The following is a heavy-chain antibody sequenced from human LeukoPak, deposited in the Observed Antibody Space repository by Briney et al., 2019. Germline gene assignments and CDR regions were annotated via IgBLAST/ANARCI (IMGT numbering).Heavy chain of an antibody. D-gene: IGHD3-22*01. V-gene: IGHV3-30-3*01. J-gene: IGHJ4*02. CDR1: GFTFSSYA. CDR2: ISYDGSNK. Sequence: GGSLRLSCAASGFTFSSYAMHWVRQAPGKGLEWVAVISYDGSNKYYADSVKGRFTISRDNSKNTLYLQMNSLRAEDTAVYYCAKDRGGYYYDSSGYYNYWGQGTLVTVSS. CDR3: AKDRGGYYYDSSGYYNY.